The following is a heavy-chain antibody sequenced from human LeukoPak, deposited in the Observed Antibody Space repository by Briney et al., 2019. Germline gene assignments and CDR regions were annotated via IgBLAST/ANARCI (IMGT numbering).Heavy chain of an antibody. CDR1: GFTFDDYA. J-gene: IGHJ4*02. V-gene: IGHV3-9*01. CDR2: ISWNSGSI. Sequence: GRSLRLSCAASGFTFDDYAMHWVRHAPGKGLEWVSGISWNSGSIGYADSVKGRFTISRDNAKNSLYLQMNSLRAEDTALYYCAKGISGSYYYYFDYWGQGTLVTVSS. CDR3: AKGISGSYYYYFDY. D-gene: IGHD1-26*01.